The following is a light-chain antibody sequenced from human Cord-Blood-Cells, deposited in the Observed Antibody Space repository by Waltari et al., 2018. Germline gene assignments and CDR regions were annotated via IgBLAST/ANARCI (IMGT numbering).Light chain of an antibody. CDR3: SSYTSSSTYV. V-gene: IGLV2-14*01. J-gene: IGLJ1*01. Sequence: QSALTQPASVSGSPGTSITISCTGTSSDVGGYNYVSWYHQHPGKAPKLMIYDVSNRPSGVSNRFSGSKSGNTASLTISGLQAEDEADYYCSSYTSSSTYVFGTGTKVTVL. CDR1: SSDVGGYNY. CDR2: DVS.